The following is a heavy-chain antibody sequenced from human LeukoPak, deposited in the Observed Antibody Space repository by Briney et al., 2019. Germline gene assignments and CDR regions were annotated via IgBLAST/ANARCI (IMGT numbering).Heavy chain of an antibody. CDR3: AKGYSSSWYNDYFDY. D-gene: IGHD6-13*01. CDR2: IKQDGSEK. J-gene: IGHJ4*02. V-gene: IGHV3-7*01. Sequence: GGSLRLSCAASGFIFSSYWMHWVRQAPGKGLEWVANIKQDGSEKYYVDSVKGRFTISRDNAKNSLYLQMNSLRAEDTAVYYCAKGYSSSWYNDYFDYWGQGTLVTVSS. CDR1: GFIFSSYW.